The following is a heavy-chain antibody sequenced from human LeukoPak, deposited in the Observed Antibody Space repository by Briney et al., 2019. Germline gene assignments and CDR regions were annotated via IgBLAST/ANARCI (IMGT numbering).Heavy chain of an antibody. Sequence: GGSLRLSCAASGFTVSSNYMNWVRQAPGKGLEWVSAISGSGGTTYYADSVKGRFTISRDNSKNTLYLQMNSLRAEDRAVYYCAKDPSDFWSGYRMPLYYFDYWGQGTLVTVSS. J-gene: IGHJ4*02. D-gene: IGHD3-3*01. CDR1: GFTVSSNY. CDR2: ISGSGGTT. V-gene: IGHV3-23*01. CDR3: AKDPSDFWSGYRMPLYYFDY.